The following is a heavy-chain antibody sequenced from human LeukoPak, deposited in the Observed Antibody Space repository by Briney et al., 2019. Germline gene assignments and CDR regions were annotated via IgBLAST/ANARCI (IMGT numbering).Heavy chain of an antibody. D-gene: IGHD3-3*01. CDR1: GGSVSRSPYY. CDR3: ASATLDFWSGYYLLSWFDP. CDR2: IYYSGST. Sequence: PSETLSLTCTVSGGSVSRSPYYWGWIRQPPGKGLEWIGNIYYSGSTYYNPSLKSRVTISVDTSKNQFSLKLSSVTAADTAVYYCASATLDFWSGYYLLSWFDPWGQGTLVTVSS. J-gene: IGHJ5*02. V-gene: IGHV4-39*07.